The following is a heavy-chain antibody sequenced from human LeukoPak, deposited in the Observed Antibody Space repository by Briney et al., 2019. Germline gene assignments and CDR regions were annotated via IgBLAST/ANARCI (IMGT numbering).Heavy chain of an antibody. V-gene: IGHV3-30*04. CDR3: ARTNDYGGNFDY. CDR1: GFTFSSYA. Sequence: GGSLRLSCAASGFTFSSYAMHWVRQAPGKGLEWVAVISYDGSNKYYADSVKGRFTISRDNSKNTLYLQMNSLRAEDTAVYYCARTNDYGGNFDYWGQGTLSPSPQ. CDR2: ISYDGSNK. J-gene: IGHJ4*02. D-gene: IGHD4-23*01.